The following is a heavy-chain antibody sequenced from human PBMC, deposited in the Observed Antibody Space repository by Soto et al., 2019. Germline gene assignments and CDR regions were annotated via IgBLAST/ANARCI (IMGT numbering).Heavy chain of an antibody. CDR3: ASSAYCGGDCYPNFDY. CDR1: GGTFSSYA. Sequence: QVQLVQSGAEVKKPGSSVKVSCKASGGTFSSYAISWVRQAPGQGLEWMGGIIPIFGTANYAQKFQGRVTITADESTSTAYRELSSLRSEDTAVYYCASSAYCGGDCYPNFDYWGQGTLVTVSS. CDR2: IIPIFGTA. J-gene: IGHJ4*02. V-gene: IGHV1-69*12. D-gene: IGHD2-21*02.